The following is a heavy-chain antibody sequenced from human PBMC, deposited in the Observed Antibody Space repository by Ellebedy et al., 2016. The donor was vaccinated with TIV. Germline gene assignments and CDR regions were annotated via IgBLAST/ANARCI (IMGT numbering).Heavy chain of an antibody. CDR3: ARVTGAAADLDY. CDR1: GGSISSSSYY. D-gene: IGHD6-25*01. J-gene: IGHJ4*02. CDR2: IYYSGST. Sequence: SETLSLTCTVSGGSISSSSYYWGWIRQPPGKGLEWIGSIYYSGSTYYNPSFKSRVTISVDTSKNQFSLKLSSVTAADTAVYYCARVTGAAADLDYWGQGTLVTVSS. V-gene: IGHV4-39*07.